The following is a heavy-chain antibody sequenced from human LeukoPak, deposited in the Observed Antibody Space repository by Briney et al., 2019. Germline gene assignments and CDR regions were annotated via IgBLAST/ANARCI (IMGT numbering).Heavy chain of an antibody. Sequence: GGSLRLSCTVSGFTVSSNSMSWVRQAPGKGLEWVSFIYSDNTHYSDSVKGRFTISRDNSKNTLYLQMNSLRAEDTAVYYCARRDCSSTSCYDYWGQGTLVTVSS. CDR1: GFTVSSNS. J-gene: IGHJ4*02. CDR3: ARRDCSSTSCYDY. V-gene: IGHV3-53*01. CDR2: IYSDNT. D-gene: IGHD2-2*01.